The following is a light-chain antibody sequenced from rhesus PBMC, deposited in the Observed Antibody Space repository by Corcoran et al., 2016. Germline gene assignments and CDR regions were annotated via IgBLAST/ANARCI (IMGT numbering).Light chain of an antibody. V-gene: IGLV2-23*01. CDR2: DVS. CDR1: SSDIGGYNY. J-gene: IGLJ1*01. Sequence: QAALTQPPSVSGSPGQSVTISCTGTSSDIGGYNYVSWYQQHPGKAPKLMIYDVSKRPSGVSDRFSGSKSGNTASLTISGLQAEDEADYYCSSYAGSNTYIFGARTRLTVL. CDR3: SSYAGSNTYI.